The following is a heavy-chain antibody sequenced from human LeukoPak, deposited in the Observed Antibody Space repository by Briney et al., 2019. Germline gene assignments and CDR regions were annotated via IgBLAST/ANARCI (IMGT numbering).Heavy chain of an antibody. CDR1: GFTFSSYS. CDR3: ARGSTTGYYDVDY. V-gene: IGHV3-21*01. Sequence: GGSLRLSCAASGFTFSSYSMNWVRQAPGKGLEWVSSISSSSSYIYYADSVKGRFTISRDNAKNSLYLQMNSLRAEDTAVYYCARGSTTGYYDVDYWGQGILVTVSS. D-gene: IGHD3-9*01. CDR2: ISSSSSYI. J-gene: IGHJ4*02.